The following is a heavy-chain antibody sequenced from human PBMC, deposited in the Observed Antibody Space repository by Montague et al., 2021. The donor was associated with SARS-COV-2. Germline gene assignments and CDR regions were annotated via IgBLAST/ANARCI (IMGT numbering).Heavy chain of an antibody. CDR2: VFQSGYS. Sequence: SETLSLTCTVSGDSISSYYWTWIRQPPGRGLEWIGYVFQSGYSNSNRSLKGRVTISVDKSRNQFSLKLTSLTAADTVVYYCARDFRGAYNFFDPWGQGALVTVSS. D-gene: IGHD4/OR15-4a*01. V-gene: IGHV4-59*12. CDR3: ARDFRGAYNFFDP. J-gene: IGHJ5*02. CDR1: GDSISSYY.